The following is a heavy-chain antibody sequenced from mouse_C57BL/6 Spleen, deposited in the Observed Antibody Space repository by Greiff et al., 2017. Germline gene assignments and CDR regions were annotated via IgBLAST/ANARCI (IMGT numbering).Heavy chain of an antibody. Sequence: VQLQQSGPELVKPGASVKISCKASGYAFSSSWLNWVKQRPGKGLEWIGRIYPGDGATNYNGKFKGKATLTADKSSSTAYMQLSSLSSEDSAVYFCADSNYAMDYWGQGTSVTVSS. J-gene: IGHJ4*01. D-gene: IGHD2-5*01. CDR2: IYPGDGAT. CDR3: ADSNYAMDY. V-gene: IGHV1-82*01. CDR1: GYAFSSSW.